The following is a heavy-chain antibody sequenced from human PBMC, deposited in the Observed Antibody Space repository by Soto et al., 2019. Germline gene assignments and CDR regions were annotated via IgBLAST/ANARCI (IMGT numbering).Heavy chain of an antibody. Sequence: GGSLRLCCAASGFTVSSYGMDWVRQAPGKGLEWVAFIWYDGSNKYYADSVKGRFTISRDNSKNTLYLQMNSLRAEDTAVYYCALAGIFTDFDYWGHGTLVTVSS. D-gene: IGHD3-3*01. J-gene: IGHJ4*01. V-gene: IGHV3-30*02. CDR2: IWYDGSNK. CDR1: GFTVSSYG. CDR3: ALAGIFTDFDY.